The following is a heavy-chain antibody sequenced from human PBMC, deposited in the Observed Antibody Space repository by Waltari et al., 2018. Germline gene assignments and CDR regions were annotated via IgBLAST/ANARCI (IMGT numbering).Heavy chain of an antibody. V-gene: IGHV4-4*07. CDR3: ARSVTHCSSTSCPFRYYYYMDV. D-gene: IGHD2-2*01. CDR2: IYTSGST. Sequence: QVQLQESGPGLVKPSETLSLTCTVSGGSISSYYWSWIRPPAGKGLEWIGRIYTSGSTNYNPSLKSRVTMSVDTSKNQFSLKLSSVTAADTAVYYCARSVTHCSSTSCPFRYYYYMDVWGKGTTVTVSS. CDR1: GGSISSYY. J-gene: IGHJ6*03.